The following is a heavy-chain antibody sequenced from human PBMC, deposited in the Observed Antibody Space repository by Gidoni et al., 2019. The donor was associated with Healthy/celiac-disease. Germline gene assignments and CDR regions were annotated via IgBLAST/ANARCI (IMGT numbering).Heavy chain of an antibody. Sequence: EVQLVESGGGLVQPGRSLRLSCAASGFTFDDYAMHWVRQAPGKGLEWVSGISWNSGSIGYADSVKGRFTISRDNAKNSLYLQMNSLRAEDTALYYCAKDIGPQPGEDAFDIWGQGTMVTVSS. J-gene: IGHJ3*02. CDR1: GFTFDDYA. CDR2: ISWNSGSI. D-gene: IGHD3-16*01. V-gene: IGHV3-9*01. CDR3: AKDIGPQPGEDAFDI.